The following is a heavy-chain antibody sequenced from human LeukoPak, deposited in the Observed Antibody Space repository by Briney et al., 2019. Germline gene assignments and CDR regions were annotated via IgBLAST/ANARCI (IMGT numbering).Heavy chain of an antibody. V-gene: IGHV1-69*05. CDR2: IIPIFRTA. D-gene: IGHD2-15*01. J-gene: IGHJ4*02. CDR1: GGTFSSYA. CDR3: ARGVICSGGSCYSTYYFDY. Sequence: ASVKVSCKASGGTFSSYAISWVRQAPGQGLEWMGGIIPIFRTANYAQKFQGRVTITTDESTSTAYMELSSLRSEDTAVYYCARGVICSGGSCYSTYYFDYWGQGTLVTVSS.